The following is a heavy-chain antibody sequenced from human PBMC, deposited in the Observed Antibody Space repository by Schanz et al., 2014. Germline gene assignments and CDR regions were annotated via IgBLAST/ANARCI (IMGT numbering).Heavy chain of an antibody. V-gene: IGHV3-15*01. CDR2: IKSKIDGGTT. Sequence: EVQLLESGGGLVQPGGSLRLSCAASGFTFTNYAMTWVRQTPGKGLEWIGRIKSKIDGGTTDYAAPVKGRFTISRDDSKNTLYLQMNSLKTEDTAVYYCTTVERITIFEVVPYYYYYMDVWGKGTTXTVSS. J-gene: IGHJ6*03. CDR3: TTVERITIFEVVPYYYYYMDV. CDR1: GFTFTNYA. D-gene: IGHD3-3*01.